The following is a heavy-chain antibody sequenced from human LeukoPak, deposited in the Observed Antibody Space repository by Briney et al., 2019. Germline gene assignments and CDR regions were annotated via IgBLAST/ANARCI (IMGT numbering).Heavy chain of an antibody. J-gene: IGHJ4*02. CDR3: ARVGYYDSSFDY. V-gene: IGHV4-59*12. CDR1: GGSISSYY. Sequence: TPSETLSLTCTVSGGSISSYYWSWIRQPPGKGLEWIGYIYYSGSTNYNPSLKSRVTISVDTSKNQFSLKLSSVTAADTAVYYCARVGYYDSSFDYWGQGTLVTVSS. D-gene: IGHD3-22*01. CDR2: IYYSGST.